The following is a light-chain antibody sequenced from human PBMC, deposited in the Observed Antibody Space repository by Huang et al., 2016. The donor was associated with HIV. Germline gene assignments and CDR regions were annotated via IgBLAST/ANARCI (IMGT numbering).Light chain of an antibody. J-gene: IGKJ2*01. Sequence: DIQMTQSPSTLSASVGDRVTITCRASQTISHWLAWYQQKPGKAPKFLIYKASNLESGDPSRFSGSGSGTECTLTISSLQPDDFATYYCQQYNSYSPTFGQGTKLEIK. CDR3: QQYNSYSPT. CDR2: KAS. V-gene: IGKV1-5*03. CDR1: QTISHW.